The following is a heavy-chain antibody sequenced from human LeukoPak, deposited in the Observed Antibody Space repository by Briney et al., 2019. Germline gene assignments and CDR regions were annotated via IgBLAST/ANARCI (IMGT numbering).Heavy chain of an antibody. CDR2: IYYSGST. J-gene: IGHJ5*02. V-gene: IGHV4-30-4*01. D-gene: IGHD1-1*01. CDR1: GGSISSGDYY. CDR3: ARASDDSRPNWFDP. Sequence: SETLSLTCTVSGGSISSGDYYWSWIRQPPGKGLEWVVYIYYSGSTYDNPALKSRITISVYTSKNQFSVKLSSVTAADTAVYYCARASDDSRPNWFDPWGQGTPVTVSS.